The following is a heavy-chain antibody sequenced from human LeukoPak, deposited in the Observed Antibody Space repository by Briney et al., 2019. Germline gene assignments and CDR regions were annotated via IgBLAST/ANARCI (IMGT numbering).Heavy chain of an antibody. CDR3: ARGYNWGSPTRNFYYLDV. CDR1: GGSISSYY. Sequence: SETLSLTCTVSGGSISSYYWSWIRQPAGKGLEWIGRIYTSGSTNYNPSFKSRVTMSVDTSKNQFSLKLRSVTAADTAVYYCARGYNWGSPTRNFYYLDVWGKGTTVTVSS. CDR2: IYTSGST. D-gene: IGHD7-27*01. J-gene: IGHJ6*03. V-gene: IGHV4-4*07.